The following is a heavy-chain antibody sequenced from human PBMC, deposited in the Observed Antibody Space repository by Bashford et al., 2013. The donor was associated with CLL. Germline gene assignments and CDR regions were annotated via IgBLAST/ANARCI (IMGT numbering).Heavy chain of an antibody. J-gene: IGHJ3*02. D-gene: IGHD5-24*01. CDR2: ISDGRIPI. CDR3: ARDGTRDGYQLGFDI. CDR1: GFTFSSYE. Sequence: GGSLRLSCAASGFTFSSYEMNWVRQAPGKGLEWVSYISDGRIPIWYADSVKGRFTISRDNAKKSLYLQMNSLRAEDTAVYYCARDGTRDGYQLGFDIWGRGTMVTVSS. V-gene: IGHV3-48*03.